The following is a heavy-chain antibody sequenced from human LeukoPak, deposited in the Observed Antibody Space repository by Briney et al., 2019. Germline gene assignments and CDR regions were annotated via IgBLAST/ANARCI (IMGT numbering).Heavy chain of an antibody. CDR1: GFTFSNYW. CDR2: IKQDGSEK. CDR3: ARTDSVPVTYY. J-gene: IGHJ4*02. D-gene: IGHD6-19*01. V-gene: IGHV3-7*01. Sequence: GGSLRLSCAASGFTFSNYWMSWVRQAPGKGLEWVANIKQDGSEKYYVDSVKGRFTISRDNAKNSLYLQMNSLRAEDTAVYYCARTDSVPVTYYWGQGTLVTVSS.